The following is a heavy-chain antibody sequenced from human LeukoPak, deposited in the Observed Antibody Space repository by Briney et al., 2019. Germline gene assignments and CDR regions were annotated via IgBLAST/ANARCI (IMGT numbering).Heavy chain of an antibody. J-gene: IGHJ6*03. D-gene: IGHD6-19*01. V-gene: IGHV1-2*02. CDR2: INPNSGGT. CDR1: GYTFTSYY. CDR3: ARGVAVAGTRYYYYMDV. Sequence: ASVKVSCKASGYTFTSYYMHWVRQAPGQGLEWMGWINPNSGGTNYAQKFQGRVTMTRDTSISTAYMELSSLRSEDTAVYYCARGVAVAGTRYYYYMDVWGKGTTVTISS.